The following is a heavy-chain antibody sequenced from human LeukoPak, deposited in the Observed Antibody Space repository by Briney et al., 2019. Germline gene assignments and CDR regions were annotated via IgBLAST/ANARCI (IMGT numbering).Heavy chain of an antibody. CDR2: INPNSGGT. Sequence: AASVKVSCKASGYTFTSYYMHWVRQAPGQGLEWMGWINPNSGGTNYAQKFQGRVTMTRDTSISTAYMELSRLRSDDTAVYYCARGGTYYYDSSGAPGYWGQGTLVTVSS. CDR1: GYTFTSYY. J-gene: IGHJ4*02. V-gene: IGHV1-2*02. CDR3: ARGGTYYYDSSGAPGY. D-gene: IGHD3-22*01.